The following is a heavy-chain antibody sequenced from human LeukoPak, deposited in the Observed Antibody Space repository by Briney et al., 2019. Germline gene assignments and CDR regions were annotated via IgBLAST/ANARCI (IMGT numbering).Heavy chain of an antibody. CDR1: GFTFNSYS. D-gene: IGHD2-2*01. Sequence: GGSLRLSCAVSGFTFNSYSMNWVRQAPGKGLEWVSYISNSGSTMYYADSVKGRFTISRDNAKNSLYLQMNSLRAEDTAVYYCARDGLCGDGAFDIWGQGTMVTVSS. V-gene: IGHV3-48*04. J-gene: IGHJ3*02. CDR2: ISNSGSTM. CDR3: ARDGLCGDGAFDI.